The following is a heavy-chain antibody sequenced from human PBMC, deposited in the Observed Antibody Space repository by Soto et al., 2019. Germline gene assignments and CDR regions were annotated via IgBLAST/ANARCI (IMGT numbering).Heavy chain of an antibody. CDR3: ATIRGSSGYYYCND. V-gene: IGHV3-23*01. D-gene: IGHD3-22*01. Sequence: EVHLLESGGDLVHPGGSVRLSCAASGFIFSTYVMAWVRQAPGKGLEWVSIINRKSEATYYADSVKGRFTISRDNSKNTLYLQMDSLRAEDTALYYCATIRGSSGYYYCNDWGQGTQVTVSS. CDR2: INRKSEAT. J-gene: IGHJ4*02. CDR1: GFIFSTYV.